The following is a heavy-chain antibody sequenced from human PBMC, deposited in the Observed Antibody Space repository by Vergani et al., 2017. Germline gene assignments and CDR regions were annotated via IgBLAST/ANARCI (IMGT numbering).Heavy chain of an antibody. CDR2: ISGSGGST. D-gene: IGHD6-13*01. J-gene: IGHJ6*03. V-gene: IGHV3-23*04. CDR3: AKPAAAGPRGYYYYYMDV. CDR1: GFTFSSYA. Sequence: VQLVESGGGVVQPGRSLRLSCAASGFTFSSYAMSWVRQAPGKGLEWVSAISGSGGSTYYADSVKGRFTISRDNSKNTLYLQMNSLRAEDTAVYYCAKPAAAGPRGYYYYYMDVWGKGTTVTVSS.